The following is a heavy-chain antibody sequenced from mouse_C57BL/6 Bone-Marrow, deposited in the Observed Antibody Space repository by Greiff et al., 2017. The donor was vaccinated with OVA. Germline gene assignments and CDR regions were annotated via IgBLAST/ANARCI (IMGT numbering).Heavy chain of an antibody. J-gene: IGHJ4*01. CDR2: IYPSDSET. CDR3: AREGITTVVAPGFYAMDY. CDR1: GYTFTSYW. Sequence: VQLQQSGAELVRPGSSVKLSCKASGYTFTSYWMDWVKQRPGQGLEWIGNIYPSDSETHYNQKFKDKATLTVDKSSSTAYMQLSSLTSEDSAVYYCAREGITTVVAPGFYAMDYWGQGTSVTVSS. V-gene: IGHV1-61*01. D-gene: IGHD1-1*01.